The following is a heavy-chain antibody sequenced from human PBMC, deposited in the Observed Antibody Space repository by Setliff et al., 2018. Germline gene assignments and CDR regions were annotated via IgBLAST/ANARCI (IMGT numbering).Heavy chain of an antibody. Sequence: SETLSLTCTVSGGSISSHYWSWIRQPPGKGLEWIGNIYYSGSTNYNPSLKSRVTISVDTSKNQFSLRLNSATAADTAVYYCARLRGAFDYWGQGTLVTVSS. CDR1: GGSISSHY. CDR3: ARLRGAFDY. V-gene: IGHV4-59*11. D-gene: IGHD3-16*01. J-gene: IGHJ4*02. CDR2: IYYSGST.